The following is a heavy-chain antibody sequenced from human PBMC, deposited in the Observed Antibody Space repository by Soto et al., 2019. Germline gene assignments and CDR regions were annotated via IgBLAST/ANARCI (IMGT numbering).Heavy chain of an antibody. CDR1: GYPLPSSF. CDR2: IYPRGGST. V-gene: IGHV1-46*03. D-gene: IGHD3-3*01. CDR3: ARVYAGAWSGNDNSGAFDM. Sequence: QGRRVRSGAGGRNPGASLRVPCKALGYPLPSSFLPGVRRAPEKGLGGWGRIYPRGGSTDNAQKFQGRVTMTWDTSTSTVYMELSSLRSEDSAVYYCARVYAGAWSGNDNSGAFDMWGQGTMVTVSS. J-gene: IGHJ3*02.